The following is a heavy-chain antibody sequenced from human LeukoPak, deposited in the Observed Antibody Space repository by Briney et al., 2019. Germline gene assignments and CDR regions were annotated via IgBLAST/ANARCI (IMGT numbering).Heavy chain of an antibody. D-gene: IGHD6-13*01. CDR1: GFTFSSYG. CDR3: ARDIAAAGPDY. J-gene: IGHJ4*02. Sequence: PGRSLRLSCAASGFTFSSYGMHWVRQAPGKGLEWVAVIWYDGSNKYYADSVKGRFTISRDNSKNTLYLQMNSLRAEDTAVYYCARDIAAAGPDYWGRETVVTFPS. V-gene: IGHV3-33*01. CDR2: IWYDGSNK.